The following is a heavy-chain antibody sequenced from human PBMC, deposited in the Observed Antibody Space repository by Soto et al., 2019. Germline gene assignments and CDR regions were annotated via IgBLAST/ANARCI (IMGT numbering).Heavy chain of an antibody. CDR3: ARDMSDYTTYFDY. CDR1: GDSIRSYY. CDR2: IYYTGKT. J-gene: IGHJ4*02. Sequence: SETLSLTCTVSGDSIRSYYWSWIRKPPGKGLEWIGFIYYTGKTNYNPSLRSRVAFSVDTSKNQFSLELSSVTAADTAVYYCARDMSDYTTYFDYWGLGTLVTVSS. D-gene: IGHD3-10*01. V-gene: IGHV4-59*01.